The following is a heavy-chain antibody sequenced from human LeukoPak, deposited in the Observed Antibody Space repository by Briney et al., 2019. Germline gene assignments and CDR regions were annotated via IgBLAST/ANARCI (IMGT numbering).Heavy chain of an antibody. V-gene: IGHV1-69*13. D-gene: IGHD5-12*01. CDR2: IIPIFGTA. J-gene: IGHJ6*03. CDR1: GGTFSSYA. Sequence: ASVKVSCKASGGTFSSYAISWVRQAPGQGLEWMGGIIPIFGTANYAQKFQGRVTITADESTSTAYMELSSLRSEDTAVYYCARGWEDIVATQVYYYYMDVWGKGTTVTVSS. CDR3: ARGWEDIVATQVYYYYMDV.